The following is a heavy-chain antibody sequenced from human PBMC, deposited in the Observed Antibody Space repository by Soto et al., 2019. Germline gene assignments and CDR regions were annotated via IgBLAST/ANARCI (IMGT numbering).Heavy chain of an antibody. Sequence: GGSLRLSCAASGFTFSSYAMSWVRQAPGKGLEWVSAISGSGGSTYYADSVKGRFTISRDNSKNTLYLQMNSLRAEDTAVYYCVKSGDLNWGSMGYWGQGTLVTVSS. CDR1: GFTFSSYA. CDR3: VKSGDLNWGSMGY. D-gene: IGHD7-27*01. V-gene: IGHV3-23*01. J-gene: IGHJ4*02. CDR2: ISGSGGST.